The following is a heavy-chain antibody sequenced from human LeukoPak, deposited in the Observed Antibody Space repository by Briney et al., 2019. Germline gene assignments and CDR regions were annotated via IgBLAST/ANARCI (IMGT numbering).Heavy chain of an antibody. D-gene: IGHD3-10*01. CDR2: IGGSGKNT. Sequence: GGSLRLSCAASGFTFSSHAMSWVRQAPGKGLEWVSSIGGSGKNTFYADAVKGRFAISRDNSKDTLYLQMNSLRAEDTAVYYCAKDLETINPTMDWGQGTLVTVSS. CDR3: AKDLETINPTMD. J-gene: IGHJ4*02. V-gene: IGHV3-23*01. CDR1: GFTFSSHA.